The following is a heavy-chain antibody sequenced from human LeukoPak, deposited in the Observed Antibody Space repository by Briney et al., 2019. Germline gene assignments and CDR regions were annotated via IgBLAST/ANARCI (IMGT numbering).Heavy chain of an antibody. Sequence: SETLSLTCTVSGGSISSSSYYWGWIRQPPGKGLEWIGEINHSGSTNYNPSLKSRVTISVDTSKNQFSLKLSSVTAADTAVYYCARLRNFWSGYHEWGQGTLVTVSS. D-gene: IGHD3-3*01. CDR2: INHSGST. V-gene: IGHV4-39*01. CDR1: GGSISSSSYY. J-gene: IGHJ4*02. CDR3: ARLRNFWSGYHE.